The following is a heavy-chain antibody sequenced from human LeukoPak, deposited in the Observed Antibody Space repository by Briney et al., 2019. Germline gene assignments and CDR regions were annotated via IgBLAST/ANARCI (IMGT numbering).Heavy chain of an antibody. D-gene: IGHD3-22*01. J-gene: IGHJ4*02. Sequence: RGSLRLSCAASGFTFSSYSMNWVRQAPGKGLEWVSSISSSSSYIYYADSVKGRFTISRDNAKNSLYLQMNSLRAEDTAVYYCARDLLHYYDSSGYYWGQGTLVTASS. CDR3: ARDLLHYYDSSGYY. CDR1: GFTFSSYS. CDR2: ISSSSSYI. V-gene: IGHV3-21*01.